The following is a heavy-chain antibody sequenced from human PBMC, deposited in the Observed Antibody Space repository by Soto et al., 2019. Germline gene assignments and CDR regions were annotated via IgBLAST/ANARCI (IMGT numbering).Heavy chain of an antibody. CDR2: IIPIFGTA. Sequence: QVQLVQSGAEVKKPGSSVKVSCKASGGTFSSYAISWVRQAPGQGLEWMGGIIPIFGTANYAQKFQGRVTITADESTRTAYMELSSLRSEDTAVYYCARVGYSSSWSYYYYYGMDVWGQGTTVTVSS. J-gene: IGHJ6*02. V-gene: IGHV1-69*01. CDR1: GGTFSSYA. D-gene: IGHD6-13*01. CDR3: ARVGYSSSWSYYYYYGMDV.